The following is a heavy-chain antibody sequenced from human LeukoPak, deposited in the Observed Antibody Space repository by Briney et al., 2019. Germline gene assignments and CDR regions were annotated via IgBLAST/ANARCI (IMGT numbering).Heavy chain of an antibody. J-gene: IGHJ5*02. V-gene: IGHV1-69*04. Sequence: ASVKVSCKASGGTFSSYAISWVRQAPGQGLEWMGRIIPNLGIANYAQKFQGRVTITADKSTSTAYMELSSLRSEDTAVYYCAREYCSGGSCSVLGWFDPWGQGTLVTVSS. CDR2: IIPNLGIA. D-gene: IGHD2-15*01. CDR1: GGTFSSYA. CDR3: AREYCSGGSCSVLGWFDP.